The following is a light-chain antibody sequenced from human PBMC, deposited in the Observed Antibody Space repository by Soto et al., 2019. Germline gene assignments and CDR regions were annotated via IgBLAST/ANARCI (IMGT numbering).Light chain of an antibody. V-gene: IGLV2-14*01. CDR1: SSDVGGYNY. Sequence: QSALTQPASVSGSPGQSITISCTGTSSDVGGYNYVSWYQQHPGKAPKLMIYDVSNRPSGVSNRFSGSKSGNTASLTISGLQDEDEADYYCSAYTSSSTLEVFGTGTKVTVL. J-gene: IGLJ1*01. CDR3: SAYTSSSTLEV. CDR2: DVS.